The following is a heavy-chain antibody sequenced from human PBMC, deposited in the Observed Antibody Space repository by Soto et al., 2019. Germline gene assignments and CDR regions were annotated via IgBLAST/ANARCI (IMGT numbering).Heavy chain of an antibody. CDR1: GGSFSGYY. V-gene: IGHV4-34*01. CDR2: INHSGST. D-gene: IGHD6-13*01. CDR3: ARPAIPAAVSAFDY. Sequence: QVQLQQWGAGLLKPSETLSLTCAVYGGSFSGYYWSWIRQPPGKGLEWIGEINHSGSTNYNPSLKIRVAISVDPPQNLFALKLSSVPAADRAVYYCARPAIPAAVSAFDYWGQGTLVTVSS. J-gene: IGHJ4*02.